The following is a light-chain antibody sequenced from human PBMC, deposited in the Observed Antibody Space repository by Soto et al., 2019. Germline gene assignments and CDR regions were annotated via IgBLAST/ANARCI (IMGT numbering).Light chain of an antibody. CDR3: QPYGSSTGT. CDR1: QSVDSSY. Sequence: EIVLTQSPGTLSFSPGERATLSCRASQSVDSSYLAWYQQKPGQAPRLLIYGASIRATGIPDRFSGSGSGTDFTLTINRLQPEDFAVYYCQPYGSSTGTFGPGTKVDIK. J-gene: IGKJ3*01. CDR2: GAS. V-gene: IGKV3-20*01.